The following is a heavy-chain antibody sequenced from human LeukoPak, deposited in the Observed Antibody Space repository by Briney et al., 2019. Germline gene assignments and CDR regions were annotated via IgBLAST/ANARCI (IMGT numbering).Heavy chain of an antibody. CDR1: GYTFTGYY. CDR3: ARGAYYYDSSGYSGGDY. Sequence: ASVKVSCKASGYTFTGYYMHWVRQAPGQGLEWMGRINPNSGGTNYAQKFQGRVTMTRDTSISTAYMELSRLRSDDTAVYYCARGAYYYDSSGYSGGDYWGQGTLVTVSS. J-gene: IGHJ4*02. V-gene: IGHV1-2*06. D-gene: IGHD3-22*01. CDR2: INPNSGGT.